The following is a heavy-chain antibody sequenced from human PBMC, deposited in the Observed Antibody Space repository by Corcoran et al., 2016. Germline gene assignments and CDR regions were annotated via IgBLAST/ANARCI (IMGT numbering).Heavy chain of an antibody. CDR3: ARDKGRFLEWFGYYYYYGMDV. J-gene: IGHJ6*02. D-gene: IGHD3-3*01. Sequence: EVQLVESGGGLVKPGGSLRLSCAASGFTFSSYSMNWVRQAPGKGLEWVSSISSSSSYIYYADSVKGRFTISRENAKNSLYLQMNSLRAEDTAVYYCARDKGRFLEWFGYYYYYGMDVWGQGTTVTVSS. CDR2: ISSSSSYI. CDR1: GFTFSSYS. V-gene: IGHV3-21*01.